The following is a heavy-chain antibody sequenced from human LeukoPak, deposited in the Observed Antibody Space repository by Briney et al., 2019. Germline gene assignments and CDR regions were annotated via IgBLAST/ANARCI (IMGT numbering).Heavy chain of an antibody. J-gene: IGHJ4*02. D-gene: IGHD6-13*01. CDR1: GFTFSSFS. Sequence: PGGSLRLSCAASGFTFSSFSMIWVRQAPGKGLEWLSYISSGSGSIYYADSVKGRFTISRDNAKNSMYLQMNILRGEDTAVYYCARKRESSSSWYGGLAYWGQGTLVTVSS. V-gene: IGHV3-48*01. CDR3: ARKRESSSSWYGGLAY. CDR2: ISSGSGSI.